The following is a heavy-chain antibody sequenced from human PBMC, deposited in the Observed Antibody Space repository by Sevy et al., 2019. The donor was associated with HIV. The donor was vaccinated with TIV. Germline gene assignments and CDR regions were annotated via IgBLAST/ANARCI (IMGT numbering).Heavy chain of an antibody. CDR2: ISYDGSNK. CDR3: VKGMGAGVNDAFDI. CDR1: GFTFSSYG. Sequence: GGSLRLSCAASGFTFSSYGMHWVRQAPGKGLEWVAVISYDGSNKHYADSVKGRFTISRDNSKNTLYLQLNSLRTEDTAVHYCVKGMGAGVNDAFDIWGQGTMVTVSS. V-gene: IGHV3-30*18. D-gene: IGHD3-10*01. J-gene: IGHJ3*02.